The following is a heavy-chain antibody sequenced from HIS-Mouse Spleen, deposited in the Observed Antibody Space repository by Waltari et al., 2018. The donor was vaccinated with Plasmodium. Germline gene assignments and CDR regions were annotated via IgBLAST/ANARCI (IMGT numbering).Heavy chain of an antibody. Sequence: EVQLVESGGGLVQPGGSLRLSCAAAGFPLSSSWMSWVRQAPGKGLEWVANIKQDGSEKYYVDSVKGRFTISRDNAKNSLYLQMNSLRAEDTAVYYCASSWYWYFDLWGRGTLVTVSS. V-gene: IGHV3-7*01. J-gene: IGHJ2*01. CDR2: IKQDGSEK. CDR1: GFPLSSSW. CDR3: ASSWYWYFDL. D-gene: IGHD6-13*01.